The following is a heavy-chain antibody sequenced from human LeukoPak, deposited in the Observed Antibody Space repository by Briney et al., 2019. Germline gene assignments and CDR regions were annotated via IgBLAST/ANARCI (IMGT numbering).Heavy chain of an antibody. Sequence: PETLSLTCTVSGGSISSSSYYWGWIRQPPGKGLEWIGSIYYSGSTYYNPSLKSRVTISVDTSKNQFSLKLSSVTAADTAVYYCARELEYGSGETLGDYWGQGTLVTVSS. CDR2: IYYSGST. CDR3: ARELEYGSGETLGDY. CDR1: GGSISSSSYY. J-gene: IGHJ4*02. V-gene: IGHV4-39*07. D-gene: IGHD3-10*01.